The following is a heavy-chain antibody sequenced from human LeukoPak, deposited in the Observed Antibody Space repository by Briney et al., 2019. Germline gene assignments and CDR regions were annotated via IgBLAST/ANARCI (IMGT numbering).Heavy chain of an antibody. CDR1: GGSISSGNYY. CDR3: ARVNRDLLGIDV. Sequence: SQTLSLTCTVSGGSISSGNYYWSWIRQPPGKGLEWIGYIYYSGTTYYNPSLKSRVTISVDTSKNQFSLKLSSVTAADTAVYYCARVNRDLLGIDVWGQGTTVTVSS. D-gene: IGHD1-14*01. V-gene: IGHV4-30-4*01. CDR2: IYYSGTT. J-gene: IGHJ6*02.